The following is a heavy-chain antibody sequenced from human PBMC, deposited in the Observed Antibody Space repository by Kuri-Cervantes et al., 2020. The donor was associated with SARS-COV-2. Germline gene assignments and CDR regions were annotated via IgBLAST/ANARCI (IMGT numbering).Heavy chain of an antibody. CDR2: IYYTGST. CDR1: GGSINYYY. D-gene: IGHD6-13*01. Sequence: GSLRLSCTVSGGSINYYYWSWIRQPPGKGLEWIGYIYYTGSTNYSPSLKSRVTISVDTSKNQFSLKLSSVTAADTAVYYCARVAAGTIEDYYYGMDVWGQGTTVTVSS. V-gene: IGHV4-59*01. CDR3: ARVAAGTIEDYYYGMDV. J-gene: IGHJ6*02.